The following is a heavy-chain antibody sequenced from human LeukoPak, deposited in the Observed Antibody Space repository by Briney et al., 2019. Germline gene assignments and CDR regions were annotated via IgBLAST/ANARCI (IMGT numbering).Heavy chain of an antibody. CDR1: GFTFGDYG. CDR3: ARVKCTDLRCSSTGRFDY. D-gene: IGHD1-1*01. V-gene: IGHV3-9*01. CDR2: IGWNGGAI. J-gene: IGHJ4*02. Sequence: GGSLRLSCAVFGFTFGDYGIHWVRQAPGKGLEWVSGIGWNGGAIGYADAVNGRFTISRTNAKQFSYLQRTIPRADDTAFYYCARVKCTDLRCSSTGRFDYWGQGTLVTVSS.